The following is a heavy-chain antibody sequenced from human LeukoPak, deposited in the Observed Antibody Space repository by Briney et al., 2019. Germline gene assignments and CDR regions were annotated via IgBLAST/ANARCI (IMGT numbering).Heavy chain of an antibody. J-gene: IGHJ4*02. CDR3: ARKTAGTYSFDY. D-gene: IGHD4-11*01. CDR2: ISSSSNNI. Sequence: PGGSLRPSRAASGFTFSSYSMNWVRQAPGKGREWVSFISSSSNNIDYADSVKGRFTVSRDNAKNSLYLQMNSLRAEDTAVYYCARKTAGTYSFDYWGQGTLVTVSS. V-gene: IGHV3-48*04. CDR1: GFTFSSYS.